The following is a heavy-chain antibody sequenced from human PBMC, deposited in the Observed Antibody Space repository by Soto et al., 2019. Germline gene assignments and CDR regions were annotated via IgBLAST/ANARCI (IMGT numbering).Heavy chain of an antibody. CDR2: IHYSGNP. V-gene: IGHV4-59*01. D-gene: IGHD2-21*01. CDR3: ARGYLGNDWYYYFDN. J-gene: IGHJ4*02. CDR1: SGSISGYY. Sequence: QVQLQESGPGLVKPSETLSLTCTVSSGSISGYYWGWIRQPPGEGLECIGYIHYSGNPHYNPSLKSRVAISGDTSRSQFSLRLSAVTAADTGVYYCARGYLGNDWYYYFDNWGQGALVTVSS.